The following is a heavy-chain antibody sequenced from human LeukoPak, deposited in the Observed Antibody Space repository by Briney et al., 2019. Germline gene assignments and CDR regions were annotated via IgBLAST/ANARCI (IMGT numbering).Heavy chain of an antibody. D-gene: IGHD6-19*01. CDR3: ARVLHVGIAVAGTCDY. J-gene: IGHJ4*02. CDR1: GFTFSDYD. CDR2: IKQDGSEK. Sequence: PGGSLRLSCVTSGFTFSDYDMSWVRQAPGKGLEWVANIKQDGSEKYYVDSVKGRFTISRDNAKNSLYLQMNSLRAEDTAVYYCARVLHVGIAVAGTCDYWGQGTLVTVSS. V-gene: IGHV3-7*01.